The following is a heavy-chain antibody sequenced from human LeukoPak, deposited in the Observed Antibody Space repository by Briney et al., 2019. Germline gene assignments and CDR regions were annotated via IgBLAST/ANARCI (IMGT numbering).Heavy chain of an antibody. CDR1: GGSFSGYY. J-gene: IGHJ5*02. V-gene: IGHV4-34*01. CDR2: INHSGST. Sequence: SETLSLTCAVYGGSFSGYYWSWIRQPPGKGLEWTGEINHSGSTNYNPSLKSRVTISADTSKNQFSLKLSSVTAADTAVYYCARGGMITFGAINWFDPWGQGTQVTVSS. CDR3: ARGGMITFGAINWFDP. D-gene: IGHD3-16*01.